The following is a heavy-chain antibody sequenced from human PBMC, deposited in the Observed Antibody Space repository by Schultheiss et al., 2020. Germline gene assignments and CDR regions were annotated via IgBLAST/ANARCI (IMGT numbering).Heavy chain of an antibody. J-gene: IGHJ6*04. CDR3: ARIEDTIFGVATDV. D-gene: IGHD3-3*01. V-gene: IGHV2-5*01. Sequence: SGPTLVKPTQTLTLTCTFSGFSLSTSGVGVGWIRQPPGKALEWLALIYWNDDKRYSPSLKSRLTITKDTSKNQVVLTMTNMDPVDTATYYCARIEDTIFGVATDVWGKGTTVTVSS. CDR2: IYWNDDK. CDR1: GFSLSTSGVG.